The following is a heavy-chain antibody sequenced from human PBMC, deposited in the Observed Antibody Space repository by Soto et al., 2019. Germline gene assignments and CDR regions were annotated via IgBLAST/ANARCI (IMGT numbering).Heavy chain of an antibody. Sequence: QVHLVQSGAEVKKPGSSGKVSCTASGYDFNICDIHWVRQAIGQALEWMGWMTPERETPGSAPKFQNRLTITRNTYRSAVYMELGSQVSADTSASCCARGVDGFWRWETYFYDMDVWGQGAPVTVSS. J-gene: IGHJ6*02. CDR2: MTPERETP. D-gene: IGHD1-26*01. CDR1: GYDFNICD. CDR3: ARGVDGFWRWETYFYDMDV. V-gene: IGHV1-8*01.